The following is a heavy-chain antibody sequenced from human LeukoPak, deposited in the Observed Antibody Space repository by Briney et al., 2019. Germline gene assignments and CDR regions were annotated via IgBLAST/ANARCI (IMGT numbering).Heavy chain of an antibody. J-gene: IGHJ6*03. V-gene: IGHV4-38-2*02. CDR3: ARQRWYVDIFFHMDV. D-gene: IGHD6-13*01. CDR2: IYHSGST. Sequence: SETLSLTCTVSGYSISSGYYWGWIRQPPGKGLEWIGSIYHSGSTYYNPSLKSRFTISVDTSKNKFSLKLSSVTAADTAVYYCARQRWYVDIFFHMDVWGKGTTVTISS. CDR1: GYSISSGYY.